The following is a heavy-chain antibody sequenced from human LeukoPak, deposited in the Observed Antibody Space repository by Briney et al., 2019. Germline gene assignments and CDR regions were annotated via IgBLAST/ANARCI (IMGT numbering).Heavy chain of an antibody. V-gene: IGHV1-18*01. CDR1: GYTFTSYG. CDR2: ISAYNDNT. D-gene: IGHD3-22*01. Sequence: ASVKVSCKASGYTFTSYGISWVRQAPGQGLEWMGWISAYNDNTQYAQKLQGRVTMTTDTSTGTAYMELRSLRSDDTAVYFCARDYYENSGYFDYWGQGTLVTVSS. J-gene: IGHJ4*02. CDR3: ARDYYENSGYFDY.